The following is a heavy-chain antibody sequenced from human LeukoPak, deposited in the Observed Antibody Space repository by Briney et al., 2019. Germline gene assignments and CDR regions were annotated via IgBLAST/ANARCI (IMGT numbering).Heavy chain of an antibody. Sequence: PGGSLRLSCAASGFTFSSYGMHWVRQAPGKGLEWVAVIWYDGSNKYYADSVKGRFTIPRDNSKNTLYLQMNSLRAEDTAVYYCARRGLYSSSWYPFDYWGQGTLVTVSS. CDR2: IWYDGSNK. CDR3: ARRGLYSSSWYPFDY. J-gene: IGHJ4*02. D-gene: IGHD6-13*01. V-gene: IGHV3-33*01. CDR1: GFTFSSYG.